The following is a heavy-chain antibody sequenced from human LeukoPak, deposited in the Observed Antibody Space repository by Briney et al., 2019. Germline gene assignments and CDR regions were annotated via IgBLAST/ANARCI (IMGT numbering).Heavy chain of an antibody. CDR1: GFTFSSYG. Sequence: GRSLRLSCAASGFTFSSYGMHWVRQAPGKGLEWVAVITSDGRNKYYAASVTGRFTISRDNSKNTLFLQMNSLRAEDTAVYYCAKTPMTNGWYYFDSWGQGTLVSVSS. J-gene: IGHJ4*02. CDR2: ITSDGRNK. CDR3: AKTPMTNGWYYFDS. V-gene: IGHV3-30*18. D-gene: IGHD6-19*01.